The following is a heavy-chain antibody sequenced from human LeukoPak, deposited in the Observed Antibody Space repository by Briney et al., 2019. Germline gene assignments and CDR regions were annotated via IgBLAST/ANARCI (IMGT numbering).Heavy chain of an antibody. V-gene: IGHV3-23*01. Sequence: GGSLRLSCAASGFTFSSYAMSWVRQAPGKGLEWVSAISGSGGSTYYADSVKGRFTISRDNSKNTLYLQMNSLRAEDTAVYYCAKCPIIFLWLLTPPAPLTFDYWGQGTLVTVSS. CDR3: AKCPIIFLWLLTPPAPLTFDY. J-gene: IGHJ4*02. CDR2: ISGSGGST. CDR1: GFTFSSYA. D-gene: IGHD4/OR15-4a*01.